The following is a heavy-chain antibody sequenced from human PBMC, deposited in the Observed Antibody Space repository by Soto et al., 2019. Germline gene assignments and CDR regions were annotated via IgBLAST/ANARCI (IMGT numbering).Heavy chain of an antibody. D-gene: IGHD1-26*01. CDR3: ARGLVQLLPPNWFDP. V-gene: IGHV1-69*02. CDR2: IIPILGIA. CDR1: GGTFSSYT. J-gene: IGHJ5*02. Sequence: QVQLVQSGAEVKKPGSSVKVSCKASGGTFSSYTISWVRQAPGQGLEWMGRIIPILGIANYAQKFQGRVTITAEKSTSTVYRELSSLRSKNRSVYYCARGLVQLLPPNWFDPLGQGTLVTVSS.